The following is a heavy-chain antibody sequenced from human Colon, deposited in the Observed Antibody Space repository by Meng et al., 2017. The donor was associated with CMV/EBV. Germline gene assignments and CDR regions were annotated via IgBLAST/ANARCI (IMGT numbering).Heavy chain of an antibody. CDR3: AREWELRASHYGMDV. V-gene: IGHV3-74*01. CDR2: IDSDGRTT. Sequence: GESLKISCVASGFTLSSYWMHWVRQDPGKGLVWVSRIDSDGRTTGYADSVKGRFTISRDNAKNTLYLQMNNLRAEDTAVYYCAREWELRASHYGMDVWGQGITVTVSS. D-gene: IGHD1-26*01. CDR1: GFTLSSYW. J-gene: IGHJ6*02.